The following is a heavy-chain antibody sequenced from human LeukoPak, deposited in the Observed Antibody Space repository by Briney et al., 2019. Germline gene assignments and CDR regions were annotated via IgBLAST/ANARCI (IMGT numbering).Heavy chain of an antibody. J-gene: IGHJ4*02. CDR1: GFTFSSYW. D-gene: IGHD6-13*01. V-gene: IGHV3-7*01. Sequence: GGSLRLSCAASGFTFSSYWTSWVRQAPGKGLEWVANIKQDGSEKYYVDSVKGRFTISRDNAKNPLYLQMNSLRAEDTAVYYCARGWYGHYWGQGTLVTASS. CDR3: ARGWYGHY. CDR2: IKQDGSEK.